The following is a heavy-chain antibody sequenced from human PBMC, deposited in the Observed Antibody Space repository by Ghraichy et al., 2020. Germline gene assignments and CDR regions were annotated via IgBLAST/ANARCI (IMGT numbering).Heavy chain of an antibody. D-gene: IGHD6-19*01. CDR1: GASINNDY. CDR3: ARGAGWYNP. Sequence: SQTLSLTCTVSGASINNDYWSWLRQPPGKGLEWIAYVHYNGRTNYNPSLKSRATILLDTSKTQFSLSLSSVTAADTAVYYCARGAGWYNPWGQGTLVTVSS. J-gene: IGHJ5*02. V-gene: IGHV4-59*01. CDR2: VHYNGRT.